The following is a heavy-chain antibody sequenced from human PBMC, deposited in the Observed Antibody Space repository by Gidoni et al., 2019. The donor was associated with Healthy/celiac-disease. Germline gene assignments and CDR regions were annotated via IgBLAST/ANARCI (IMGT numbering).Heavy chain of an antibody. CDR3: AKSGGLLRYFDWLLYPFFFDY. D-gene: IGHD3-9*01. V-gene: IGHV3-23*01. CDR2: ISGSGGST. CDR1: GFTFSSYA. Sequence: EVQLLESGGGLVQPGGSLRLSCAASGFTFSSYAMSWVRQAPGKGLEWVSAISGSGGSTYYADSVKGRFTISRDNSKNTLYLQMNSLRAEDTAVYYCAKSGGLLRYFDWLLYPFFFDYWGQGTLVTVSS. J-gene: IGHJ4*02.